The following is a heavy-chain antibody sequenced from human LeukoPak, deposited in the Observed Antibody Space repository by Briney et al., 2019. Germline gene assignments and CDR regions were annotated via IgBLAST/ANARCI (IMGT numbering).Heavy chain of an antibody. CDR3: AKGSDYYGSVTSKKTD. Sequence: GGSLRLSCAASGFDFGAYEMNWVRQAPGKGLEWVAYFAGSDTTKYYADSVRGRFTISRDNAKNSLYLQMTSLRAEDTAIYYCAKGSDYYGSVTSKKTDWGQGTLVTVSS. CDR1: GFDFGAYE. V-gene: IGHV3-48*03. CDR2: FAGSDTTK. J-gene: IGHJ4*02. D-gene: IGHD3-10*01.